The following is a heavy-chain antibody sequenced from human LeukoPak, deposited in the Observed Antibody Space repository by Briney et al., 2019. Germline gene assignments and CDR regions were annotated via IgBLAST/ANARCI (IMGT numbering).Heavy chain of an antibody. D-gene: IGHD4-11*01. CDR1: GFTFSGSA. J-gene: IGHJ6*03. Sequence: GGSLRLSCAASGFTFSGSAMHWVRQASGKGLEWVGRIRSKANSYATAYAASVKGRFTISRDDSKNTAYLQMNSLKTEDTAVYYCTRHVCCGETPTVTMHKGYYYYMDVWGKGTTVTVSS. V-gene: IGHV3-73*01. CDR2: IRSKANSYAT. CDR3: TRHVCCGETPTVTMHKGYYYYMDV.